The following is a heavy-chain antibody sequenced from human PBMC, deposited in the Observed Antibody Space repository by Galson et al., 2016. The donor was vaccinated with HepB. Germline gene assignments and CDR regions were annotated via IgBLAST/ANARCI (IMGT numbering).Heavy chain of an antibody. CDR3: ARVPPNGSLDQ. Sequence: SETLSLTCGVSGDSIRNYFWWTWVRQPPGKGLEWIGQIYHSGTTNYNPSLRSRVTITIDASRNEFSLRLTSVTAADTAVYYCARVPPNGSLDQWGRGSLVTVSS. V-gene: IGHV4-4*02. D-gene: IGHD5-24*01. CDR2: IYHSGTT. CDR1: GDSIRNYFW. J-gene: IGHJ4*02.